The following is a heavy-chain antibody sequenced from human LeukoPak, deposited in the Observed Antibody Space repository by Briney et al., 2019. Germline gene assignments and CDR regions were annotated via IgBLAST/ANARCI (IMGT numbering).Heavy chain of an antibody. V-gene: IGHV4-61*02. CDR2: IYTGGST. CDR3: ARASDYYGSGSYYLPNWFDP. J-gene: IGHJ5*02. Sequence: SQTLSLTCTVSGGSISSGSYYWSWIRPPAGKGLEWIGRIYTGGSTNYNPSLKSRVTISVGTTKNQFSLKLSSVTAADTAVYYCARASDYYGSGSYYLPNWFDPWGQGTLVTVSS. CDR1: GGSISSGSYY. D-gene: IGHD3-10*01.